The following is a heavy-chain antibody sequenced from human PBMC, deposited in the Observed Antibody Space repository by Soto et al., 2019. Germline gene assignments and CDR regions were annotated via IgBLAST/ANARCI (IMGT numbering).Heavy chain of an antibody. CDR3: GRCSSTSCHLGADY. Sequence: PGGSLRLSCAASGFTFSSYALHWVRQAPGRGLEWVALISFDGNNKYYANSVKGRFTISRDNSKNTLYLQMSSLRAEDTAVYYCGRCSSTSCHLGADYWGQGTQVTVSS. V-gene: IGHV3-30-3*01. CDR2: ISFDGNNK. J-gene: IGHJ4*02. D-gene: IGHD2-2*01. CDR1: GFTFSSYA.